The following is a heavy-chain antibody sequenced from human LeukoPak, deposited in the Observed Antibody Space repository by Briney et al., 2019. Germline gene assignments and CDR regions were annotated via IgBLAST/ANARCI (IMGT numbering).Heavy chain of an antibody. CDR2: ISSSSSYI. CDR1: GFTFSSYS. V-gene: IGHV3-21*01. J-gene: IGHJ3*02. D-gene: IGHD2-21*01. CDR3: ARDWGVVIAVKGAFDI. Sequence: GGSLRLSCAASGFTFSSYSMNWVRHAPGKGLELVSSISSSSSYIYYADSVKGRFTISRDNAKNSLYLQMNSLRAEDTAVYYCARDWGVVIAVKGAFDIWGQGTMVTVSS.